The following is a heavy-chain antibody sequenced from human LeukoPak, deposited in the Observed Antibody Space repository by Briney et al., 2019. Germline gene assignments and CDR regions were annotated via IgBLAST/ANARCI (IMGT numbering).Heavy chain of an antibody. Sequence: PGGSLRLSCAASGFTFSRYGMHWVRQAPGKGLQWVAFIRYDGSETYYIDSVKGRFTISRDNSKNTLYLQMNNLRAEDTAVYYCAKDHKESAVAYYYFDQWGQGTLVTVPS. CDR2: IRYDGSET. D-gene: IGHD6-19*01. J-gene: IGHJ4*02. V-gene: IGHV3-30*02. CDR1: GFTFSRYG. CDR3: AKDHKESAVAYYYFDQ.